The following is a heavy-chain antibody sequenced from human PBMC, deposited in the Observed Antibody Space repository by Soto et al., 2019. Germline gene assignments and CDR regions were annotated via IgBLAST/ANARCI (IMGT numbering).Heavy chain of an antibody. V-gene: IGHV3-73*02. J-gene: IGHJ6*02. CDR1: GLTFSGSA. CDR3: TRISGYLYNYYGMDV. Sequence: EVQLVESGGGLVQPGGSLKLSCAASGLTFSGSAIHWVRQASGKGLEWVGRIRSKANSYATAYAASVKGRFTISRDDSKNTAYLQMNSLKTEDTADYYCTRISGYLYNYYGMDVWGQGTTDTVSS. CDR2: IRSKANSYAT. D-gene: IGHD5-12*01.